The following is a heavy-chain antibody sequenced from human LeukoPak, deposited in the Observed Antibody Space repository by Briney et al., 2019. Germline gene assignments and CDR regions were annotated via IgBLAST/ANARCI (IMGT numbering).Heavy chain of an antibody. J-gene: IGHJ6*02. CDR2: TSSSSSYI. Sequence: PGGSLRLSCAASGFTFSSYSMNWVRQAPGKGLEWVSSTSSSSSYIYYADSVKGRFTISRDNAKNSLYLQMNSLRAEDTAVYYCARDRGSYCGGDCYGMDVWGQGTTVTVSS. V-gene: IGHV3-21*01. D-gene: IGHD2-21*01. CDR3: ARDRGSYCGGDCYGMDV. CDR1: GFTFSSYS.